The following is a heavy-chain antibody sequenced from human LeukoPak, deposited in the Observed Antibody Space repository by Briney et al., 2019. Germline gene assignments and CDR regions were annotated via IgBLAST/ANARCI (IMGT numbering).Heavy chain of an antibody. D-gene: IGHD4-17*01. CDR2: IRGKPYGYAT. CDR1: GFIFKDSA. Sequence: PGGSLRLSCAAPGFIFKDSAFHWVRQASGKGLEWVGRIRGKPYGYATAYAASVKGRFTVSRDESQNTAYLQMDSLRTEDTAVYYCSRRYYGDHVLDFWGQGVLVTVSS. CDR3: SRRYYGDHVLDF. J-gene: IGHJ4*02. V-gene: IGHV3-73*01.